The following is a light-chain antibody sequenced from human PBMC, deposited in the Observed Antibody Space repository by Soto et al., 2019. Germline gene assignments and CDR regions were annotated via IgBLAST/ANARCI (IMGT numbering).Light chain of an antibody. Sequence: ALQMTQSPSSLSASVGDRVTITCRASQGVGDDLGWYQQRPGKAPKVLIYAASTLQSGVPPRFSGSGSGTFFTLTISSLQPDDSATYYCLQDHDYPHTFGQGTKVEIK. J-gene: IGKJ1*01. V-gene: IGKV1-6*02. CDR1: QGVGDD. CDR3: LQDHDYPHT. CDR2: AAS.